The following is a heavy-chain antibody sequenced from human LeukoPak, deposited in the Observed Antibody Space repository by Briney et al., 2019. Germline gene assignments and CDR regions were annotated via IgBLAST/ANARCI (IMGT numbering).Heavy chain of an antibody. CDR3: AKDSYYDILTGYYRGAFDI. CDR2: ISGSGGST. Sequence: GGSLRLSCAASGFTFSSYAMSWVRQAPGKGLEWVSAISGSGGSTSYADSVKGRFTISRDNSKNTLYLQMNSLRAEDTAVYYCAKDSYYDILTGYYRGAFDIWGQGTMVTVSS. D-gene: IGHD3-9*01. V-gene: IGHV3-23*01. CDR1: GFTFSSYA. J-gene: IGHJ3*02.